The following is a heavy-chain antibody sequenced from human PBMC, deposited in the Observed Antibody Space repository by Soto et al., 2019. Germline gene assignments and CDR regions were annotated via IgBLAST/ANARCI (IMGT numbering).Heavy chain of an antibody. J-gene: IGHJ3*02. CDR3: ASLSRYCSSTSCYADLDYGDFDAFDI. D-gene: IGHD2-2*01. CDR2: IDYSGST. V-gene: IGHV4-39*01. CDR1: GGSISSSSYY. Sequence: QLQLQESGPGLVKPSETLSLTCTVSGGSISSSSYYWGWIRQPPGKGLEWIGSIDYSGSTYYNPSLKSRVTISVDTSKHQFSLKLSSVTAADTAVYYCASLSRYCSSTSCYADLDYGDFDAFDIWGQGTMVTVSS.